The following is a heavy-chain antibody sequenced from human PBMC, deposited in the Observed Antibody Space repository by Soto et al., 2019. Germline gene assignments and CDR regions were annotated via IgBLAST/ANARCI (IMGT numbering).Heavy chain of an antibody. CDR3: AHRPSGWYFIDY. V-gene: IGHV2-5*01. D-gene: IGHD6-19*01. CDR2: IYWNDDK. J-gene: IGHJ4*02. CDR1: GFSLSTSGLG. Sequence: QITLKESGPTLVRPTQTLTLTCTFSGFSLSTSGLGVGWIRQPPGKALEWLALIYWNDDKRYSPSLKARLTIAKETSKNQVVLTMTNINPVNTATYYCAHRPSGWYFIDYWVQGSLVTVAS.